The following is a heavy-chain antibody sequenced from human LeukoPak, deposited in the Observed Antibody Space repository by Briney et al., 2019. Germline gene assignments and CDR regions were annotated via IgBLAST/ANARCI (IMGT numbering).Heavy chain of an antibody. D-gene: IGHD1-26*01. J-gene: IGHJ2*01. CDR1: GFTFSSYA. CDR2: ISYDGSNK. V-gene: IGHV3-30-3*01. CDR3: ARSDYLYWYFDL. Sequence: PGGSLRLSCAASGFTFSSYAMHWVRQAPGKGLEWVAVISYDGSNKYYADSVKGRFTISRDNSKNTLYLQMNSLTPEDTAVYSCARSDYLYWYFDLWGRGTLVTVSS.